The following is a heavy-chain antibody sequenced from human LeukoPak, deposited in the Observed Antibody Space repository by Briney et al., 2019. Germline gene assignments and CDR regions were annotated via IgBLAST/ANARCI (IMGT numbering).Heavy chain of an antibody. V-gene: IGHV3-7*01. Sequence: GGSLRLSCTASGFTLSTSWMSWVRQAPGRGLEWVASINQDGSLKHYVDSVKGRFTISRDNVQNSLYLQMNSLRVEDTAVYYCARDLGATIFDFDYWGQGTLVTVSS. CDR2: INQDGSLK. CDR3: ARDLGATIFDFDY. J-gene: IGHJ4*02. D-gene: IGHD1-26*01. CDR1: GFTLSTSW.